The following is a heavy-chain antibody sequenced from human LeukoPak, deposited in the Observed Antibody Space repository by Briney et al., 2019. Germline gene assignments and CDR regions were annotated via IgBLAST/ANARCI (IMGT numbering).Heavy chain of an antibody. Sequence: PGGSLRLSCAASGFTFSSYAMSWVRQAPGKGLQWVSAISGSGGSTYYADSVKGRFTISRDNSKNTLYLQMNSLRAEDTAVYYCAKSDYYDSSGYNLWGQGTLVTVSS. CDR2: ISGSGGST. CDR1: GFTFSSYA. J-gene: IGHJ4*02. CDR3: AKSDYYDSSGYNL. D-gene: IGHD3-22*01. V-gene: IGHV3-23*01.